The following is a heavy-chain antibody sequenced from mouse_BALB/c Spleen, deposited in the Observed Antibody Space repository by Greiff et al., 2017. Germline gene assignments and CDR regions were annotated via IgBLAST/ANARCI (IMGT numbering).Heavy chain of an antibody. V-gene: IGHV3-6*02. CDR1: GYSITSGYY. Sequence: EVQLQESGPGLVKPSQSLSLTCSVTGYSITSGYYWNWIRQFPGNKLEWMGYISYDGSNNYNPSLKNRISITRDTSKNQFFLKLNSVTTEDTATYYCASLDYDEGGWGQGTTLTVSS. CDR3: ASLDYDEGG. CDR2: ISYDGSN. J-gene: IGHJ2*01. D-gene: IGHD2-4*01.